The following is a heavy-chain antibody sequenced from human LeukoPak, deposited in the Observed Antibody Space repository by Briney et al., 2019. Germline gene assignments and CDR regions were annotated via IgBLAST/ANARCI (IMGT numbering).Heavy chain of an antibody. CDR3: ARPKAGLTPYLDY. CDR2: IYSSGST. D-gene: IGHD2-2*01. CDR1: GGSISRYY. Sequence: PSETLSLTCTVSGGSISRYYWSWIRQPPGKGLEWIGYIYSSGSTNSNPSLKSRVTISVDTSKNQFSLKLNSVTAADTAVYYCARPKAGLTPYLDYWGQGPLVTVPS. J-gene: IGHJ4*02. V-gene: IGHV4-4*09.